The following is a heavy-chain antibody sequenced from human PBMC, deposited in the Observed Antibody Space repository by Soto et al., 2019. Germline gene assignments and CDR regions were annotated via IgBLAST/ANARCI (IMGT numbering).Heavy chain of an antibody. J-gene: IGHJ5*01. V-gene: IGHV4-59*01. CDR2: IFYSGST. Sequence: QVQLQESGPGLVKPSETLSLTCTVSGGSISSYYWSWIRQPPGKGLEWIGFIFYSGSTSYNPSLKSRVTKSIDTSENQFSLKLNSVPAADTAVYYCASMIGDPVLSFDSWAREPWSPSP. CDR1: GGSISSYY. D-gene: IGHD3-10*02. CDR3: ASMIGDPVLSFDS.